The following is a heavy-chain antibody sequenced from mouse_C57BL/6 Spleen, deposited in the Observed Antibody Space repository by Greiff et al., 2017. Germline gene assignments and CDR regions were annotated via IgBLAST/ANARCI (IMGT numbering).Heavy chain of an antibody. CDR2: ISSGGSYT. Sequence: EVHLVESGGDLVKPGGSLKLSCAASGFTFSSYGMSWVRQTPDKRLEWVATISSGGSYTYYPHSLKGRFTISRDNAKNTRYLQMSSLKSEDTAMCYCARHYGSSSYFDYWGQGTTLTVSS. D-gene: IGHD1-1*01. CDR1: GFTFSSYG. V-gene: IGHV5-6*01. CDR3: ARHYGSSSYFDY. J-gene: IGHJ2*01.